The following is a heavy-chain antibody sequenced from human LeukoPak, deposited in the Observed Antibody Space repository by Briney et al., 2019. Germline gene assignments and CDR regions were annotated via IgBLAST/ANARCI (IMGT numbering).Heavy chain of an antibody. V-gene: IGHV4-4*07. D-gene: IGHD2-2*01. CDR1: GGSISSYY. CDR3: ARGDRRRSNPAPTPKRYYYGMDV. J-gene: IGHJ6*02. Sequence: PSETLSHTCTVSGGSISSYYWSWIRQPAGKGLEWIGRIYTSGSTNYNPSLKSRVTTSVDTSKNQFSLKLSSVTAADTAVYYCARGDRRRSNPAPTPKRYYYGMDVWGQGTTVTVSS. CDR2: IYTSGST.